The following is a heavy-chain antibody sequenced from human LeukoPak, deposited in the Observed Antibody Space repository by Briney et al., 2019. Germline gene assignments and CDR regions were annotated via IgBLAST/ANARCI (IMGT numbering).Heavy chain of an antibody. V-gene: IGHV1-8*01. CDR2: MNPNSGNT. Sequence: VASVKVSCKASGYTFTSYDINWVRQATGQGLEWMGWMNPNSGNTGYAQRFQGRVTMTRNTSISTAYMELSSLRSEDTAVYYCARAIASAWIDYWAREPWSPSPQ. CDR3: ARAIASAWIDY. J-gene: IGHJ4*02. D-gene: IGHD3-16*01. CDR1: GYTFTSYD.